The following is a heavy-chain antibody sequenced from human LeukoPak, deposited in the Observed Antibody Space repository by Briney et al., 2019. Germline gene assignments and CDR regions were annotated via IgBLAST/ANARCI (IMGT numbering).Heavy chain of an antibody. CDR3: ESGTYYEFSWIAL. J-gene: IGHJ5*02. D-gene: IGHD3-3*01. CDR1: GGSFSGYF. V-gene: IGHV4-34*01. Sequence: KTSETLSLTCAVYGGSFSGYFWSWIRQPPGKGLEWMGEINHSGSTNYNPPLKSRVTISVDTSKNQFSLKLSSVTAADSSVYYGESGTYYEFSWIALWGQGTLVTVSS. CDR2: INHSGST.